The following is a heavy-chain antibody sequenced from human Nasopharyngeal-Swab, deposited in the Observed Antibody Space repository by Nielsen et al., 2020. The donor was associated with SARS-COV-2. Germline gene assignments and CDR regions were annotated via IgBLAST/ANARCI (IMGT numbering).Heavy chain of an antibody. CDR2: ISSSSSYI. CDR3: ARGRARITMVRGVKQQHFGY. J-gene: IGHJ4*02. D-gene: IGHD3-10*01. Sequence: VRQAPGKGLEWVSSISSSSSYIYYADSVKGRFTISRDNAKNSLYLQMNSLRAEDTAVYYCARGRARITMVRGVKQQHFGYWGQGTLVTVSS. V-gene: IGHV3-21*01.